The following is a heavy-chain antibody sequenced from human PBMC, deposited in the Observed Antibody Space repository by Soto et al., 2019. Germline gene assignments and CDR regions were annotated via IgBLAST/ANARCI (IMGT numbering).Heavy chain of an antibody. CDR3: ARERTGTESSWYY. J-gene: IGHJ4*02. Sequence: QVQLVQSGAEVQKPGSSVKVSCKASGVTFSSYAISWVRQAPGQGREWMGGLMPIFGTANYAQKSQGRVKITADNSTSTAYMELSSLRSEDTAVYYCARERTGTESSWYYWGQGTLVTVSS. CDR1: GVTFSSYA. D-gene: IGHD6-13*01. CDR2: LMPIFGTA. V-gene: IGHV1-69*06.